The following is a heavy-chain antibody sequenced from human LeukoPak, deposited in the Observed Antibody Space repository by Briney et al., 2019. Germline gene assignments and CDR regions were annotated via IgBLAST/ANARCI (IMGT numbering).Heavy chain of an antibody. Sequence: PSETLSLTCTVSGGSVSSGSYYWSWIRQPPGKGLEWIVYIYYSGSTNYSPSLKSRVTISVDTSKNQFSLKLSSVTAADTAVYYCARTDYDFWSGYYWSGMDVWGQGTTVTVSS. V-gene: IGHV4-61*01. J-gene: IGHJ6*02. D-gene: IGHD3-3*01. CDR1: GGSVSSGSYY. CDR3: ARTDYDFWSGYYWSGMDV. CDR2: IYYSGST.